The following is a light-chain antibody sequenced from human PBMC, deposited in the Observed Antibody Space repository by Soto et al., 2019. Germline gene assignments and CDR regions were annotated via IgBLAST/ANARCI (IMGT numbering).Light chain of an antibody. CDR2: GAS. CDR3: QQYGSSGT. Sequence: EIVLTQCPGTLSLFPWESATLSCRASQSVSNNYLAWYQQKPGQAPRLLIYGASNRATGIPDRFSGSGSGTEFTLTIRRLEPEEFAVYYCQQYGSSGTXGQGTKVDIK. CDR1: QSVSNNY. V-gene: IGKV3-20*01. J-gene: IGKJ1*01.